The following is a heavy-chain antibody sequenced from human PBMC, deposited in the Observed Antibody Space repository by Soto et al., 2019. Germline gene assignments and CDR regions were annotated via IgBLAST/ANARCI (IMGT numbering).Heavy chain of an antibody. Sequence: EVQLLESGGGLVQPGGSLRLSCAASGFTFSSYAMSWVRQAPGKGLEWVSAISGSGGSTYYADSVKGRFTISRDNYRNTLYLQMNSLRAEDTAVYYCAKGIWFGESWIEGFDYWGQGTLVTVSS. CDR1: GFTFSSYA. CDR2: ISGSGGST. CDR3: AKGIWFGESWIEGFDY. J-gene: IGHJ4*02. D-gene: IGHD3-10*01. V-gene: IGHV3-23*01.